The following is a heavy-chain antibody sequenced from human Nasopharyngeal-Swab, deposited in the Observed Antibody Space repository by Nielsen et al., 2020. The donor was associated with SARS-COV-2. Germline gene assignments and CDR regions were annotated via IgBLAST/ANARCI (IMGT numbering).Heavy chain of an antibody. Sequence: GGSLRLSCKGSGYTFTSYYIHWVRQAPGQGLEWMGIINPSGGSTSYAQKFQGLVTMTRDTSTSTVYMELGSLRSEDTAVYYCAREMGYYGSGSYRPFDYWGQGTLVTVSS. D-gene: IGHD3-10*01. V-gene: IGHV1-46*01. CDR1: GYTFTSYY. CDR3: AREMGYYGSGSYRPFDY. J-gene: IGHJ4*02. CDR2: INPSGGST.